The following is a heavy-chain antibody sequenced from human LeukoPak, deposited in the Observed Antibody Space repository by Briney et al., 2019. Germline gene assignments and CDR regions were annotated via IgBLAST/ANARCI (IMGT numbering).Heavy chain of an antibody. CDR2: ISAYNGNT. CDR3: ARASIYYDSSGYYYVMGSDY. J-gene: IGHJ4*02. V-gene: IGHV1-18*04. CDR1: GYTFTGYY. D-gene: IGHD3-22*01. Sequence: ASVKVSCKASGYTFTGYYMHWVRQAPGQGLEWMGWISAYNGNTNYAQKLQGRVTMTTDTSTSTAYMELRSLRSDDTAVYYCARASIYYDSSGYYYVMGSDYWGQGTLVTVSS.